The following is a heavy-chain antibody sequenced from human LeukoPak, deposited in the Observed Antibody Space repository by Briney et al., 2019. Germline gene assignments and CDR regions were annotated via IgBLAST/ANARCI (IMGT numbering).Heavy chain of an antibody. D-gene: IGHD6-19*01. V-gene: IGHV3-48*03. J-gene: IGHJ3*02. CDR3: ARRMSIAVTGTPAFDI. CDR1: GFIFSNYE. Sequence: RSGGSLRLSCAASGFIFSNYEMNWVRQAPGKGLEWISYINVGGTPIYYADSVKGRLTMSRDNAKNSLYLQMNSLRAEDTAVYYCARRMSIAVTGTPAFDIWGQGTMVTVSS. CDR2: INVGGTPI.